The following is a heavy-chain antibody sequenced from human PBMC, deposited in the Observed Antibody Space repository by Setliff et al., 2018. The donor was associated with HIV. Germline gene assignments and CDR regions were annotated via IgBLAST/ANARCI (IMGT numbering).Heavy chain of an antibody. CDR1: DGSRSGIH. J-gene: IGHJ3*02. CDR2: INFGGGT. V-gene: IGHV4-34*01. D-gene: IGHD1-7*01. Sequence: PSETLSLTCAVFDGSRSGIHWSWIRQPPGKGLAWIAEINFGGGTNHKPSLKSRVTISVDTSKSHVSLMLRSVTAADTAVYYCARAGNYGAFDGFDIWGQGTMVTVSS. CDR3: ARAGNYGAFDGFDI.